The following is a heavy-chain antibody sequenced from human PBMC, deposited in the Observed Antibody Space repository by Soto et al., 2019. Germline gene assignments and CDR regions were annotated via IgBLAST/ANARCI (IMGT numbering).Heavy chain of an antibody. J-gene: IGHJ4*02. V-gene: IGHV3-30*18. CDR1: GFTFSNYG. Sequence: PGGSLRLSCAASGFTFSNYGMNWVRQAPGKGLEWVAVISYDGSNKYYADSVRGRFTISRDNSKNTLYVQMDSLRTEDTAVYYCAKSPGLNCSGGSCHYHFDYWGQGTLVTVSS. D-gene: IGHD2-15*01. CDR3: AKSPGLNCSGGSCHYHFDY. CDR2: ISYDGSNK.